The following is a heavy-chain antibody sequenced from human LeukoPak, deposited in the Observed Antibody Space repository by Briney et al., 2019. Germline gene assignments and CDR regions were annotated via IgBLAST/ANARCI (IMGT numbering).Heavy chain of an antibody. Sequence: PSETLSLTCTVSGGSISSYYWSWIRQPPGKGLEWIGYIYYSGSTNYNPSLKSRVTISVDTSKNQLSLKLSSVTAADTAVYYCARDYCSGGSCYWDYWGQGTLVTVSS. CDR3: ARDYCSGGSCYWDY. D-gene: IGHD2-15*01. J-gene: IGHJ4*02. V-gene: IGHV4-59*01. CDR2: IYYSGST. CDR1: GGSISSYY.